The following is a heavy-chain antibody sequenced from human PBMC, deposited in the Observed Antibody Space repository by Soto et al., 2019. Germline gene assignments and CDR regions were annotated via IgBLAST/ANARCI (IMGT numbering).Heavy chain of an antibody. CDR3: ATAPPVM. Sequence: EVPLVESGGGLVKPGGSLRLSCAASGFNLSSAWMSWVRQAPGRGLEWVGRLKSKADGGATDYAAPVKGRFTISRDDSKNILSLQMNSLKTEDTAVYYCATAPPVMWGQGTLVTVSS. V-gene: IGHV3-15*01. J-gene: IGHJ4*02. CDR2: LKSKADGGAT. CDR1: GFNLSSAW. D-gene: IGHD3-16*01.